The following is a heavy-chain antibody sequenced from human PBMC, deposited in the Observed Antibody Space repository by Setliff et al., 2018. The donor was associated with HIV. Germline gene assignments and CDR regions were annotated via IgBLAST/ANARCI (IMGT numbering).Heavy chain of an antibody. Sequence: ASVKVSCKASGYTFTSYGISWVRQAPGQGLEWMGWISAYNGNTNYAQKLQGRVTMTTDTSTSTAYMELRSLRSDDTAVYYCAREIGVYVSSGYYYVPDAFDIWGQGTMVTVSS. CDR2: ISAYNGNT. CDR1: GYTFTSYG. D-gene: IGHD3-22*01. CDR3: AREIGVYVSSGYYYVPDAFDI. V-gene: IGHV1-18*01. J-gene: IGHJ3*02.